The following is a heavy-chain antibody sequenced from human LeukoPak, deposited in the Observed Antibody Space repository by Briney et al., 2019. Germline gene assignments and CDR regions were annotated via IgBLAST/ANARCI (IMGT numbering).Heavy chain of an antibody. CDR2: FNPEDGET. CDR1: GYTLTELS. CDR3: ATGPRPSPRLHGIKGPWFDP. V-gene: IGHV1-24*01. D-gene: IGHD2-21*02. J-gene: IGHJ5*02. Sequence: ASVKVSCKVSGYTLTELSMHWVRQAPGKGLEWMGGFNPEDGETIYAQKFQGRVTMTEDTSIDTAYMELSSLRSEDTAVYYCATGPRPSPRLHGIKGPWFDPWGQGTLVTVSS.